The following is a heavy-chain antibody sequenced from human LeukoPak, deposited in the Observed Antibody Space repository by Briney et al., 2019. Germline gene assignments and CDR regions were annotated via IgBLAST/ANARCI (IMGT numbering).Heavy chain of an antibody. V-gene: IGHV4-38-2*02. CDR3: ARAGYYYGSGSYYPLYYYYYYMDV. J-gene: IGHJ6*03. D-gene: IGHD3-10*01. CDR2: IYHSGST. CDR1: GYSISSGYY. Sequence: SETLSLTCTVSGYSISSGYYWGWIRQPPGKGLEWIGSIYHSGSTYYNPSLKSRVTISVDTSKNQFSLKLSSVTAADTAVYYCARAGYYYGSGSYYPLYYYYYYMDVWGKGTTVTVSS.